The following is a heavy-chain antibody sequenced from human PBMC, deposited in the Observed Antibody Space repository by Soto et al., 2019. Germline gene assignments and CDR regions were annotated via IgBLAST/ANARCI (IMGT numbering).Heavy chain of an antibody. V-gene: IGHV1-8*01. D-gene: IGHD3-16*01. CDR1: GYTFTSYD. Sequence: QVQLVQSGAEVKKPGASVKVSCKASGYTFTSYDINWVRQTTGQGLEWLEWMHPPSGNTGYARNFQGRVTLTRDTSISTAYMELSSLTSEDTAVYYCARTVPSCGLFDYWGQGALVTVSS. J-gene: IGHJ4*02. CDR3: ARTVPSCGLFDY. CDR2: MHPPSGNT.